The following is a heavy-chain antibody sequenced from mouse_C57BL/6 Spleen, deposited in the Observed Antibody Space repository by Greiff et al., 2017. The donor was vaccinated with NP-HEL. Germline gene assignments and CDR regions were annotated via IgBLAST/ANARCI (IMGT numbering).Heavy chain of an antibody. CDR2: IDPETGGT. J-gene: IGHJ2*01. CDR3: TRSGYYGNYFDD. V-gene: IGHV1-15*01. D-gene: IGHD2-1*01. Sequence: VQLQQSGAELVRPGASVTLSCKASGYTFTDYEMHWVKQTPVHGLEWIGAIDPETGGTAYNQTFKGKAILTADKSSSTAYMELRSLTSEDSAVYYCTRSGYYGNYFDDWGQGTTLTVSS. CDR1: GYTFTDYE.